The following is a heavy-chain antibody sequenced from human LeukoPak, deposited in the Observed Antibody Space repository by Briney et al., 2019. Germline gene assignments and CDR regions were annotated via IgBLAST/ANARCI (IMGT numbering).Heavy chain of an antibody. CDR2: ISSNGGST. V-gene: IGHV3-64*01. J-gene: IGHJ4*02. Sequence: GGSLRLSCVASGFTFSSYVMHWVRQAPGKGLEYVSAISSNGGSTYYANSVKGRFTISRDNSKNTLYLQMGSLRAEDMAVYYCARGQRVASFWGQGTLVTVSS. CDR3: ARGQRVASF. CDR1: GFTFSSYV.